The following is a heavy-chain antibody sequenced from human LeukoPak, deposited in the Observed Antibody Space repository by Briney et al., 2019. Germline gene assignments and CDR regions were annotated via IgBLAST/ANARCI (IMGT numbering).Heavy chain of an antibody. J-gene: IGHJ4*02. CDR1: GFTFDDYA. CDR2: ISWNSGSI. Sequence: GGSLRLSCAASGFTFDDYAMYWVRQAPGKGLEWVSGISWNSGSIGYADSVKGRFTISRDNAKNSLYLQMNSLRAEDTAVYYCAREIFDYGDYSTFFDYWGQGTLVTVSS. D-gene: IGHD4-17*01. CDR3: AREIFDYGDYSTFFDY. V-gene: IGHV3-9*01.